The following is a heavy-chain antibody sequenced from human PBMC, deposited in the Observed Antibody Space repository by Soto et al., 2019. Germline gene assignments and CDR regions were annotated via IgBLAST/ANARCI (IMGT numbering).Heavy chain of an antibody. CDR3: VRNFDS. CDR2: VKHSGTT. Sequence: QVQLQQWGAGLLKSSETLSRTCAIAGESVRGYYGGWIRQPPGKGLEWIGDVKHSGTTNYNPSLTSRVPISVETSKNQFSLKLSSVTAADTAVYFCVRNFDSWGQGTRVTVSS. V-gene: IGHV4-34*01. CDR1: GESVRGYY. J-gene: IGHJ4*02.